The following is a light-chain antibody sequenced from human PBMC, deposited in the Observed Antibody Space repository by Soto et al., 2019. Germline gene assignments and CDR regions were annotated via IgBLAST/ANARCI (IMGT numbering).Light chain of an antibody. V-gene: IGKV3-15*01. Sequence: EIAMTQSPATLSVSPGERVTLSCRASQSVSSYLAWYQQKPGQAPRLLIYGASTGATGIPARFSGSGSGTEFILTISSLQSEDFAVYYCQQYSKWPLTFGGGTKVDIK. CDR3: QQYSKWPLT. CDR2: GAS. CDR1: QSVSSY. J-gene: IGKJ4*01.